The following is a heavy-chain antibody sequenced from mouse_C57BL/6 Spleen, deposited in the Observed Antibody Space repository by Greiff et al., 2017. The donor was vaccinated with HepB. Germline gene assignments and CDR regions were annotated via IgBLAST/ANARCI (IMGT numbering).Heavy chain of an antibody. J-gene: IGHJ4*01. V-gene: IGHV5-17*01. D-gene: IGHD2-1*01. Sequence: EVQRVESGGGLVKPGGSLKLSCAASGFTFSDYGLHWVRQAPEKGLEWVAYISSGSSTIYYADTVKGRFTISRDNAKNTLFLQMTSLRSEDTAMYYCARGGKDAMDYWGQGTSVTVSS. CDR2: ISSGSSTI. CDR3: ARGGKDAMDY. CDR1: GFTFSDYG.